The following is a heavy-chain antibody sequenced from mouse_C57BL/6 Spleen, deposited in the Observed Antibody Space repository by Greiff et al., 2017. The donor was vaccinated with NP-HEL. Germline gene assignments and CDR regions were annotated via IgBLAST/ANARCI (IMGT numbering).Heavy chain of an antibody. CDR3: ARLWLYAMDY. Sequence: QVQLQQSGAELVRPGTSVKVSCKASGYAFTNYLIEWVKQRPGQGLEWIGVINPGSGGTNYNEKFKGKATLTADKSSSTAYMQLSSLTSEDSAVYFCARLWLYAMDYWGQGTSVTVSS. J-gene: IGHJ4*01. CDR2: INPGSGGT. D-gene: IGHD2-2*01. CDR1: GYAFTNYL. V-gene: IGHV1-54*01.